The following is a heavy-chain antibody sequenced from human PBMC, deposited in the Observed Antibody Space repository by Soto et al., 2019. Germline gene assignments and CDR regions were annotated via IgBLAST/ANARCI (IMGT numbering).Heavy chain of an antibody. J-gene: IGHJ5*02. CDR1: GYTFTSYA. CDR3: AKQYYDILTGYLNWFDP. V-gene: IGHV1-3*01. D-gene: IGHD3-9*01. Sequence: ASVKVSCKASGYTFTSYAMHWVRQAPGQRLEWMGWINAGNGNTKYSQKFQGRVTITRDTSASTAYMELSSLRSEDTAVYYCAKQYYDILTGYLNWFDPWGQGTLVTVSS. CDR2: INAGNGNT.